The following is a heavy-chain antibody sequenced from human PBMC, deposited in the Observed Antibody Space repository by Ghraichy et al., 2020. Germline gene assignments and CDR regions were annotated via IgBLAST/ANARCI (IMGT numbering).Heavy chain of an antibody. CDR1: GGSFSGYY. CDR2: INHSGST. CDR3: ARGVYSSGWYWYFDL. V-gene: IGHV4-34*01. Sequence: SETLSLTCAVYGGSFSGYYWSWIRQPPGKGLEWIGEINHSGSTNYNPSLKSRVTISVDTSKNQFSLKLSSVTAADTAVYYCARGVYSSGWYWYFDLWGRGTLVTVSS. D-gene: IGHD6-19*01. J-gene: IGHJ2*01.